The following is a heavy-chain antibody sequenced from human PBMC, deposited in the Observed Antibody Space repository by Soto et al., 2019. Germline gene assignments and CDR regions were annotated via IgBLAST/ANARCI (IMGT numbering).Heavy chain of an antibody. V-gene: IGHV4-59*01. CDR2: IYYSGST. CDR1: GGSISSYY. CDR3: VRANYFDY. J-gene: IGHJ4*02. Sequence: LSLTCTVSGGSISSYYWTWIRQFPGKGLEWIGNIYYSGSTNYNPFLKSRVTISVDTSKNQFSLKLSSVTAADTAVYYCVRANYFDYWGQGTLVTVSS.